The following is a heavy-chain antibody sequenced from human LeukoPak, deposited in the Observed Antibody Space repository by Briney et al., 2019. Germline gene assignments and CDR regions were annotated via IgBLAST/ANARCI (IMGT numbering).Heavy chain of an antibody. CDR2: IDHSGAT. D-gene: IGHD3-16*01. CDR1: GGSFSGYY. V-gene: IGHV4-34*01. CDR3: VRGLFGWYFDL. J-gene: IGHJ2*01. Sequence: SETLSLTCGVYGGSFSGYYWSWIRQPPGKGLEWVGEIDHSGATNYSPSLRSRVIISMDKANNQFSLNLTSVTAADTAVFYCVRGLFGWYFDLWGRGTLVTVSS.